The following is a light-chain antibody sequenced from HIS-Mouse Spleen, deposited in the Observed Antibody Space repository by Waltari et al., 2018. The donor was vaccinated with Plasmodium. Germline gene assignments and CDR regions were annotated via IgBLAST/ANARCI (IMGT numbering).Light chain of an antibody. Sequence: EIVLTQSPATLSLSPGERATLSCRASQSVSSYLAWYQQKPGQAPRLLIYYASNRATGIPARFSGSGSGTDFTLTISSIEPEDFAVYFCQQRSNWPRVLTFGGGTKVEIK. CDR1: QSVSSY. CDR3: QQRSNWPRVLT. CDR2: YAS. J-gene: IGKJ4*01. V-gene: IGKV3-11*01.